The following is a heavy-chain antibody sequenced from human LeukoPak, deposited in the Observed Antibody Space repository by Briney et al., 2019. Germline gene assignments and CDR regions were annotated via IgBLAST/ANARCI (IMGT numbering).Heavy chain of an antibody. CDR1: GDSVSSTYYY. V-gene: IGHV4-39*07. CDR3: ARDPGGSGPAS. D-gene: IGHD6-19*01. Sequence: PSETLSLTCTVSGDSVSSTYYYWGWIRQPPGKGLEWIGSIYFSGNTYYNSSLKSRVTISIDTSKNQFSLNLSSVAAADTAVYYCARDPGGSGPASWGPGTLVTASS. CDR2: IYFSGNT. J-gene: IGHJ5*02.